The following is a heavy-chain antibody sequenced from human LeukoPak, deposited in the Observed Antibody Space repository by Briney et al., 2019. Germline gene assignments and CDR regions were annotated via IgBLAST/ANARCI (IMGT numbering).Heavy chain of an antibody. CDR1: GFTFSSYS. CDR2: ISSGSITI. V-gene: IGHV3-48*02. J-gene: IGHJ4*02. D-gene: IGHD3-22*01. Sequence: GGSLRLSCAASGFTFSSYSMNWVRQAPGKGLEWVSYISSGSITIYYADSVKGRFTISRDNAKNSLYLQVNSLRDEDTAVYYCARDSHFQTSSGYSFDYWGQGTLVTVSS. CDR3: ARDSHFQTSSGYSFDY.